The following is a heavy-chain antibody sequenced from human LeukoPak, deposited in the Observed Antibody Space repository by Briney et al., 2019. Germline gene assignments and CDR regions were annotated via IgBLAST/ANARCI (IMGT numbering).Heavy chain of an antibody. CDR3: ARGSYGGTKFDY. D-gene: IGHD4-23*01. CDR2: IYHSGST. CDR1: GGSISSGGYS. V-gene: IGHV4-30-2*01. Sequence: SETLSLTCAVSGGSISSGGYSWSWVRQPPGKGLEWIGYIYHSGSTYYNPSLKSRVTISVDTSKNQFSLKLSSVTAADTAVYYCARGSYGGTKFDYWGQGTLVTVSS. J-gene: IGHJ4*02.